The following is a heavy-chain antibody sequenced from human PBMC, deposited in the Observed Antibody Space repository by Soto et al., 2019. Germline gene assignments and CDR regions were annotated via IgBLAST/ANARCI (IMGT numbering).Heavy chain of an antibody. CDR1: GFTFSSYG. D-gene: IGHD3-22*01. Sequence: GGSLRLSCAASGFTFSSYGMHWVRQAPGKGLEWVAVLWFDGSNKDYADSVKGRFTISRDNSKNTLYLQMDSLRVEDTAVYYCARDHTRGYYSPDYWGQGTLVTVSS. J-gene: IGHJ4*02. CDR3: ARDHTRGYYSPDY. V-gene: IGHV3-33*01. CDR2: LWFDGSNK.